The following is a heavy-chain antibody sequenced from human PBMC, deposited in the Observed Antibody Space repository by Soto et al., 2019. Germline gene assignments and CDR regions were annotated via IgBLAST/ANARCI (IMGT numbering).Heavy chain of an antibody. Sequence: ASVKVSCKASGYTFTSYYMHWVRQAPGQGLEWMGIINPSGGSTSYAQKFQGRVTMTRDTSTSTVYMELSSLRSEDTAVYYCARGGLAVRGSTDYYYGMDVWGQGATVTVSS. CDR1: GYTFTSYY. V-gene: IGHV1-46*01. D-gene: IGHD3-10*01. CDR2: INPSGGST. J-gene: IGHJ6*02. CDR3: ARGGLAVRGSTDYYYGMDV.